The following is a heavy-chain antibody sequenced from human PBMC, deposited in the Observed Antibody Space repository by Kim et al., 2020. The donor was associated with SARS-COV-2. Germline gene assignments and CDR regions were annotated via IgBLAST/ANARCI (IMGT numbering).Heavy chain of an antibody. CDR3: ARGVAAAGPENFQH. CDR1: GGSFSGYY. V-gene: IGHV4-34*01. D-gene: IGHD6-13*01. J-gene: IGHJ1*01. Sequence: SETLSLTCAVYGGSFSGYYWSWIRQPPGKGLEWIGEINHSGSTNYNPSLKSRVTISVDTSKNQFSLKLSSVTAADTAVYYCARGVAAAGPENFQHWGQGTLVTVSS. CDR2: INHSGST.